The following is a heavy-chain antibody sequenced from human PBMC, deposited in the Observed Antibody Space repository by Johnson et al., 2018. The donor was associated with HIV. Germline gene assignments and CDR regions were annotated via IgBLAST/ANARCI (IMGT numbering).Heavy chain of an antibody. Sequence: VQLVESGGGLVQPGRSLRLSCTASGFTFGDYAMSWVRQAPGKGMEWVANIKQDGSEKYYVDSVKGRFTISRDNSKNTLYLQMNSLRAEDTAVYYCAKCVYSSSSWMLFDIWGQGTMVTVSS. J-gene: IGHJ3*02. CDR2: IKQDGSEK. CDR3: AKCVYSSSSWMLFDI. D-gene: IGHD6-6*01. CDR1: GFTFGDYA. V-gene: IGHV3-7*01.